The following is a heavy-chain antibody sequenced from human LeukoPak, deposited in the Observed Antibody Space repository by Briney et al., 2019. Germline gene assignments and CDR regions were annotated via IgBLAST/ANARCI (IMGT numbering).Heavy chain of an antibody. V-gene: IGHV1-8*03. CDR1: GYSFNNYD. J-gene: IGHJ4*02. CDR3: ARGGCQSCYNY. D-gene: IGHD2-15*01. CDR2: INPDSGNT. Sequence: ASVKVSCKASGYSFNNYDINWVRQATGGGPEWMGWINPDSGNTGYAQKFQGRVTLTRDTSIYTAYMELSNLKSEDTAVYYCARGGCQSCYNYWGQGTLVTVSS.